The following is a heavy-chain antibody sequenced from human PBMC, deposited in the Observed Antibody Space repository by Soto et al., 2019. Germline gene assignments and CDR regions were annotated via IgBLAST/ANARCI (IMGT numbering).Heavy chain of an antibody. D-gene: IGHD2-2*01. Sequence: ASVKVSCKASGYTFTSYGISWVRQAPGQGLEWMGWISAYNGNTNYAQKLQGRVTMTTDTSTSTAYMELRSLRSDDTAVYYCARDPPRDIVVVPVAHPHPHDAIIFWGPGTMVTLSS. J-gene: IGHJ6*02. V-gene: IGHV1-18*01. CDR3: ARDPPRDIVVVPVAHPHPHDAIIF. CDR1: GYTFTSYG. CDR2: ISAYNGNT.